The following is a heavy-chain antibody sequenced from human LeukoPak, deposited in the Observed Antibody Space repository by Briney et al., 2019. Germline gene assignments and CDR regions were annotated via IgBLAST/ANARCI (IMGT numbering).Heavy chain of an antibody. D-gene: IGHD7-27*01. J-gene: IGHJ4*02. CDR3: AKDGGLWVSAHWGDS. CDR2: ITTSDGNT. V-gene: IGHV3-23*01. Sequence: GGSLRLSCAASGFTFSSYTMSWVRQAPGKGLEWVSTITTSDGNTYYADSVKGRFTVSRDNSKNTLFLQMNSLRAEDTAVYYYAKDGGLWVSAHWGDSWGRGTLVTVSS. CDR1: GFTFSSYT.